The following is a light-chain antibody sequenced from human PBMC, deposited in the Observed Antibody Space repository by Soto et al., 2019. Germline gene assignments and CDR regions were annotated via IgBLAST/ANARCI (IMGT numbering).Light chain of an antibody. Sequence: SYELTQPPSVSVAPGKTARISCERNNIGTKSVHWYQQKPGQAPVLVIYYDSARPSGIPERFSGANAGNTATLTISTVEAGDEADYYCQVWDRSSDHRVVFGGGTKQTVL. V-gene: IGLV3-21*04. J-gene: IGLJ2*01. CDR2: YDS. CDR3: QVWDRSSDHRVV. CDR1: NIGTKS.